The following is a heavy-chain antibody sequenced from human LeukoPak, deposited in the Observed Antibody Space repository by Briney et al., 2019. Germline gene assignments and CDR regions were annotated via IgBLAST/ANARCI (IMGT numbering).Heavy chain of an antibody. D-gene: IGHD4-17*01. CDR3: ARAPRFDMTVTIFDY. V-gene: IGHV4-39*07. CDR2: IHYSGNT. CDR1: GDSISSSNSY. J-gene: IGHJ4*02. Sequence: PSETLSLTCTVSGDSISSSNSYWGWIRQPPGKGLEWIGSIHYSGNTNYNPSLKSRVTISVDTSKNQFSLKLSSVTAADTAVYYCARAPRFDMTVTIFDYWGQGTLVTVSS.